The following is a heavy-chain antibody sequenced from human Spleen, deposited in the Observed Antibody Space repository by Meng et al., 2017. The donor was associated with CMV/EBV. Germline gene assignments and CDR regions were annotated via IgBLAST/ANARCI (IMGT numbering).Heavy chain of an antibody. Sequence: ESGPGLVKPSQTLSLTCTVSGGSISSGDYYWSWIRQPPGKGLEWIGYIYYSGSTYYNPSLKSRVTISVDTSKNQFSLKLSSVTAADTAVYYCAREKGTMVRGVYFDYWGQGTLVTVSS. J-gene: IGHJ4*02. V-gene: IGHV4-30-4*08. CDR1: GGSISSGDYY. CDR2: IYYSGST. D-gene: IGHD3-10*01. CDR3: AREKGTMVRGVYFDY.